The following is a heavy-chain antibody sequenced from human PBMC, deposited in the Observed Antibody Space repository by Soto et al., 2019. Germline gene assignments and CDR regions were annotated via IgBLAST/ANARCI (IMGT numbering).Heavy chain of an antibody. V-gene: IGHV1-18*01. J-gene: IGHJ4*02. Sequence: QVQLVQSGAEVKKPGASVKVSCKASGYTFTSYGISWVRQAPGQGLEWMGWISAYNGNTNYAQKLQGRVTMTTDTSDSTAYMELRSPSPDDTAVYYCARDPQPDIVVVVAATEGWDYWGEGTLVTVSS. CDR3: ARDPQPDIVVVVAATEGWDY. D-gene: IGHD2-15*01. CDR2: ISAYNGNT. CDR1: GYTFTSYG.